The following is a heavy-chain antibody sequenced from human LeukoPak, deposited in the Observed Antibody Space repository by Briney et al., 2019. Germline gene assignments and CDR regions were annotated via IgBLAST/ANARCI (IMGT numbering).Heavy chain of an antibody. CDR3: ARHASNDYFDY. J-gene: IGHJ4*02. V-gene: IGHV4-59*08. CDR1: SGSISSYY. Sequence: SETLSLTCTVSSGSISSYYWSWIRQPPGKGLEYIGYIYYSGTTNYNPSLKSRVTISVDTSKNQFSLKLSSVTAADTAVYYCARHASNDYFDYWGQGTLVTVSS. D-gene: IGHD2-8*01. CDR2: IYYSGTT.